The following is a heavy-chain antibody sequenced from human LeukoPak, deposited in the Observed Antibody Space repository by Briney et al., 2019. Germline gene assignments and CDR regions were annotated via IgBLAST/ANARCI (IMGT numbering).Heavy chain of an antibody. J-gene: IGHJ3*02. CDR2: IYHSGST. D-gene: IGHD3-22*01. V-gene: IGHV4-4*02. Sequence: SETLSLTCAVSSGSISSSNWWSWVRQPPGKGLEWIGEIYHSGSTNYNASLKSRVTISVDRSENQFSLKLSSVTAADTAVYFCARKTYDSTGPTPLPDVFDIWGQGTMVTVSS. CDR1: SGSISSSNW. CDR3: ARKTYDSTGPTPLPDVFDI.